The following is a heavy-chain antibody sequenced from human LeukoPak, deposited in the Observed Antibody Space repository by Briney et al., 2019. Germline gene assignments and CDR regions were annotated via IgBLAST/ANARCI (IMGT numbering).Heavy chain of an antibody. V-gene: IGHV4-61*10. J-gene: IGHJ3*02. D-gene: IGHD5-12*01. CDR1: GGSVSSGNYY. CDR2: IYTSGST. Sequence: SETLSLTCTVSGGSVSSGNYYWTWIRQPAGKGLEWLGRIYTSGSTNYNPSLKSRVTISIDTSKNQFSLNLRSVTAADTAVYYCARDTSEWIGDAFDIWGQGTMVTVSS. CDR3: ARDTSEWIGDAFDI.